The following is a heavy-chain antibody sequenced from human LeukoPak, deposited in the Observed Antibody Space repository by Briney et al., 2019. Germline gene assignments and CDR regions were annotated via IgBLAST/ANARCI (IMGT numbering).Heavy chain of an antibody. J-gene: IGHJ3*01. V-gene: IGHV4-61*01. D-gene: IGHD1-26*01. CDR3: ARQFLVGSTFHAFDL. CDR2: IYYSGST. Sequence: SQTLSLTCTVSGGSISGGSYYWNWIRQPPGKGLEWIGYIYYSGSTNYNPSLKSRVTISVDTSKNQFSLKLTSVTAADMAVYFCARQFLVGSTFHAFDLWGQGTRVTVSS. CDR1: GGSISGGSYY.